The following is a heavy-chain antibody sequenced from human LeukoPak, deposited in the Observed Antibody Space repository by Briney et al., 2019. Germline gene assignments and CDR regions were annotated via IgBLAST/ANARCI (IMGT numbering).Heavy chain of an antibody. CDR2: INSDGSTT. CDR3: ARVATGSYDWFDP. V-gene: IGHV3-74*01. J-gene: IGHJ5*02. D-gene: IGHD3-10*01. Sequence: GGSLRLSCAAPGFTLNGYWMHWVRQAPGKGLVWVSRINSDGSTTSYADSGKGRFTISRDNSKNTLYLQMNSLRAEDTAVYFCARVATGSYDWFDPWGQGTLVTVSS. CDR1: GFTLNGYW.